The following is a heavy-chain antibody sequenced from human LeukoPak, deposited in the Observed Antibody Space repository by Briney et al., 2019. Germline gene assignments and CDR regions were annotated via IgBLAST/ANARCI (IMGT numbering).Heavy chain of an antibody. CDR2: INHSGST. CDR1: GGSFSGYY. Sequence: SETLSLTCAVYGGSFSGYYWSWIRQPPGKGLEWIGEINHSGSTNYSPSLKSRVTISVDTSKNQFSLKLSSVTAADTAVYYCARGRPRITIFGVVITLHYYYYGMDVWGQGTTVTVSS. J-gene: IGHJ6*02. V-gene: IGHV4-34*01. D-gene: IGHD3-3*01. CDR3: ARGRPRITIFGVVITLHYYYYGMDV.